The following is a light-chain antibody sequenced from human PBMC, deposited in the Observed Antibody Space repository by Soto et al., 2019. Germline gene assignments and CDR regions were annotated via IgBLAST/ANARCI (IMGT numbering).Light chain of an antibody. CDR3: GTWDSSLSIGV. Sequence: QSVLTQPPSVSAAPGQKVTISCSGSSSNIGNNFVSWYQQLPVTAPKLLIYDNNKRPSGIPDRFSGSKSGTSATLGITGLQTGDEADYYCGTWDSSLSIGVFGGGTKVTVL. CDR2: DNN. CDR1: SSNIGNNF. V-gene: IGLV1-51*01. J-gene: IGLJ2*01.